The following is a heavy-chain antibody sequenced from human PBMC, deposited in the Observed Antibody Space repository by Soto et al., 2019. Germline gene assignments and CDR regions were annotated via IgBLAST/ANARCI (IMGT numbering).Heavy chain of an antibody. V-gene: IGHV4-59*11. J-gene: IGHJ3*02. CDR2: VYYSGGT. CDR1: GGSLTDHY. Sequence: SETLSLTCTVAGGSLTDHYWNWFRQSPGKGLHWIGYVYYSGGTNYNPSLKSRVTMSVDTSKNQLSLNLRSVTAADTAVYYCARGNDWKSSTFDIWGQGTMVTVSS. CDR3: ARGNDWKSSTFDI. D-gene: IGHD2-21*01.